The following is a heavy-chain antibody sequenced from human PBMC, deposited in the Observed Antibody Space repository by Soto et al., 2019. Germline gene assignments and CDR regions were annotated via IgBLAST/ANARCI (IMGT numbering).Heavy chain of an antibody. CDR1: GFTFSNYE. V-gene: IGHV3-48*03. D-gene: IGHD3-22*01. J-gene: IGHJ4*02. Sequence: ESGGGLVQPGGSLRLSCAASGFTFSNYEMNWVRQPPGKGLEWVSYISSSGSSIYYADSVKGRFTISRDNAKNSLYLQMNSLRAEDTAVYYCARENYDSSGYFLDYWGQGTLVTVSS. CDR2: ISSSGSSI. CDR3: ARENYDSSGYFLDY.